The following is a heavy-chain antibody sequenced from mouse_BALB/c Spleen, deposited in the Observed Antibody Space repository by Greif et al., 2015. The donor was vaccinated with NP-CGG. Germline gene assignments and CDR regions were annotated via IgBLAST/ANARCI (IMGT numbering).Heavy chain of an antibody. CDR2: IDPANGNT. V-gene: IGHV14-3*02. D-gene: IGHD1-1*01. CDR1: GFNIKDTY. Sequence: EVKLMESGAELVKPGASVKLSCTASGFNIKDTYMHWVKQRPEQGLEWIGRIDPANGNTKYDPKFQGKATITADTSSNTAYLQLSSLTSEDTAVYYCARGLGYGSSPWFAYWGQGTLVTVSA. CDR3: ARGLGYGSSPWFAY. J-gene: IGHJ3*01.